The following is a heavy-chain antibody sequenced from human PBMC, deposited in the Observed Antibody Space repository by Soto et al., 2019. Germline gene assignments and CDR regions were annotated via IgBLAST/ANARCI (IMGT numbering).Heavy chain of an antibody. CDR3: ATCLSCYYYYMDV. Sequence: SETLSLTCAVYGGSFSGYYWSWIRQPPGKGLEWIGEINHSGSTNYNPSLKSRVTISVDTSKNQFSLKLSSVTAADTAVYYCATCLSCYYYYMDVWGKGTTVTVSS. CDR2: INHSGST. J-gene: IGHJ6*03. CDR1: GGSFSGYY. V-gene: IGHV4-34*01. D-gene: IGHD1-1*01.